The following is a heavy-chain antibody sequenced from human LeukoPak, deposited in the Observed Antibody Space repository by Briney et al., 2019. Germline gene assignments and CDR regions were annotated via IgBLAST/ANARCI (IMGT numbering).Heavy chain of an antibody. V-gene: IGHV1-69*05. Sequence: GSSVKVSCKASGGTFSSYAISWVRQAPGQGLEWMGGIIPIFGTANYAQKFQGRVTITTDESTSTAYMELSSLRSEDTAVYYCARSLEFRPYSSSWYVVEFDYWGQGTLVTVSS. D-gene: IGHD6-13*01. J-gene: IGHJ4*02. CDR3: ARSLEFRPYSSSWYVVEFDY. CDR1: GGTFSSYA. CDR2: IIPIFGTA.